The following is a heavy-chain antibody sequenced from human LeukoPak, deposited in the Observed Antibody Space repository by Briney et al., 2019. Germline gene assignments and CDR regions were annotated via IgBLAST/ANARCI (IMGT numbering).Heavy chain of an antibody. Sequence: GGTLRLSCAASGVTFSGYSMNWVCQGPGKGLGRVSFITSSSSTIHYVDSVKGRFIISRDNAKNSLYLQMNSLSAEDPAVYYCARDRPGSGWYYFDSWGQGTLVTVSS. V-gene: IGHV3-48*01. J-gene: IGHJ4*02. CDR3: ARDRPGSGWYYFDS. CDR2: ITSSSSTI. CDR1: GVTFSGYS. D-gene: IGHD6-19*01.